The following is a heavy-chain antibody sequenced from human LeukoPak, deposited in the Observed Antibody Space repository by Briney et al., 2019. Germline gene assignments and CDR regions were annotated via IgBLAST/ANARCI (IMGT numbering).Heavy chain of an antibody. CDR3: ARHPPHYYDSSSNAFDI. J-gene: IGHJ3*02. V-gene: IGHV5-51*01. CDR2: IYPGDSDT. D-gene: IGHD3-22*01. Sequence: GESLKISCKGSGYSFTSYWIGWVRQMPGKGLEWMGIIYPGDSDTRYSPSFQGQVTISADKSISTAYLQWSSLKASDTAMYYCARHPPHYYDSSSNAFDIWGQGTMVTVSS. CDR1: GYSFTSYW.